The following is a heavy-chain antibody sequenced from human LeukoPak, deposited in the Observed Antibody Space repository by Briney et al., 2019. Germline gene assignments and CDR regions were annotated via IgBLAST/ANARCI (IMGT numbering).Heavy chain of an antibody. Sequence: SETLSLTCTVSGGSISSSSYYWSWIRQPPGKGLEWIGYIYHSGSTYYNPFLKSRVTISVDRSKNQFSLKLSSVTAADTAVYYCARATGWFDPWGQGTLVTVSS. CDR3: ARATGWFDP. CDR2: IYHSGST. J-gene: IGHJ5*02. CDR1: GGSISSSSYY. V-gene: IGHV4-30-2*01. D-gene: IGHD2-8*02.